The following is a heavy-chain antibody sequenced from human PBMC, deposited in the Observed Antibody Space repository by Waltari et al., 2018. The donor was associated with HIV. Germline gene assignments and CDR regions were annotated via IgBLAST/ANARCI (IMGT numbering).Heavy chain of an antibody. CDR3: ARFLAVPAASNYMDV. D-gene: IGHD2-2*01. CDR2: ISVYNGNT. J-gene: IGHJ6*03. Sequence: QVQLVQSGAEVKKPGASVKVSCKASGYTFTHYEIGWVRQAPGQGLEWMGWISVYNGNTNYTQKMQGRVTLTTDTSKNIAYMELRSLRYDDTAVYYCARFLAVPAASNYMDVWGKGTTVTVSS. CDR1: GYTFTHYE. V-gene: IGHV1-18*01.